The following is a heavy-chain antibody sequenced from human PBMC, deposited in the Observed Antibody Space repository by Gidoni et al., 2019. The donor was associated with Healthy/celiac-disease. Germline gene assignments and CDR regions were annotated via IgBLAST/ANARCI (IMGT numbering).Heavy chain of an antibody. CDR2: IYYSVST. V-gene: IGHV4-31*03. CDR3: ARGRLDYDSSGYIPMGAFDI. D-gene: IGHD3-22*01. CDR1: GGSITRGGYY. J-gene: IGHJ3*02. Sequence: QVQLQESSPGLVKPSQPLSLTCTVSGGSITRGGYYWSCLRQHPGKGLEWIGYIYYSVSTYYNPSLKSRVTISVDTSKNQVSLKLSSVTAADTAVYYCARGRLDYDSSGYIPMGAFDIWGQGTMVTVSS.